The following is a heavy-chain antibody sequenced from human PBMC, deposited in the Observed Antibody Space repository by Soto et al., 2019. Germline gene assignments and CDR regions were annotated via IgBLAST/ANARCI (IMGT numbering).Heavy chain of an antibody. Sequence: GGSLRLSCAASGFTFSSYAMHWVRQAPGKGLEWVAVISYDGSNKYYADSVKGRFTISRDNSKNTLYLQMNSLRAEDAAVYYWARNEGDSSGPQGYWGQGTLVTVSS. V-gene: IGHV3-30-3*01. CDR3: ARNEGDSSGPQGY. CDR2: ISYDGSNK. D-gene: IGHD3-22*01. CDR1: GFTFSSYA. J-gene: IGHJ4*02.